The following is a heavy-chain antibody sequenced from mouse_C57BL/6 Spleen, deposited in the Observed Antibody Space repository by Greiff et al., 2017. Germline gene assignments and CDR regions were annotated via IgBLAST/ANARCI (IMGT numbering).Heavy chain of an antibody. J-gene: IGHJ2*01. Sequence: VQLKESGGGLVKPGGSLKLSCAASGFTFSDYGMHWVRQAPEKGLEWVAYISSGSSTIYYADTVKGRFTISRDNAKNTLFLQMTSLRSEDTAMYYCARLRSSGRFDYWGQGTTLTVSS. V-gene: IGHV5-17*01. CDR2: ISSGSSTI. CDR1: GFTFSDYG. D-gene: IGHD3-2*02. CDR3: ARLRSSGRFDY.